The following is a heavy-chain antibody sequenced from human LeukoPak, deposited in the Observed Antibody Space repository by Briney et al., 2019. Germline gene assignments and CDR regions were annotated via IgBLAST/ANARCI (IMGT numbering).Heavy chain of an antibody. CDR2: IYHSGST. CDR3: ARQEEWFDP. Sequence: PSETLSLTCTVSGYSISSGYYWGWIRQPPGKGLEWIGSIYHSGSTYYNPSLKSRVTISADTSKNQFSLKLRSVTAADTAVYYCARQEEWFDPWGQGTLVTVSS. CDR1: GYSISSGYY. J-gene: IGHJ5*02. V-gene: IGHV4-38-2*02.